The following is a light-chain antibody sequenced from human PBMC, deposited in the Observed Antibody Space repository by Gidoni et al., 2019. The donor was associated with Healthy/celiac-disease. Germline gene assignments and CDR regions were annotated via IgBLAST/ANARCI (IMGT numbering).Light chain of an antibody. CDR1: KLGDKY. J-gene: IGLJ2*01. V-gene: IGLV3-1*01. CDR2: QAS. Sequence: SYELTQPPSVSVSPGQTASITCSGDKLGDKYACWYQQKQGQSPVLVIYQASKRPSGIPERFSGSNSGNTATLTFSGTQAMDEADYYCQAWDSSTVVFGGGTKLTVL. CDR3: QAWDSSTVV.